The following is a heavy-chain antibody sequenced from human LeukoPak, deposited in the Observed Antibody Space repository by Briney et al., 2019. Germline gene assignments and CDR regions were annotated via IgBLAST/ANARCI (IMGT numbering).Heavy chain of an antibody. J-gene: IGHJ4*02. CDR1: GFTFSSYS. Sequence: GGSLRLSCAASGFTFSSYSMNWVRQAPGKGLEWVSSISSSSSYIYYADSVKGRFTISRGNAKNSLYLQMNSLRAEDTAVYYCARGTAYDYVWGSYRYTIDYWGQGTLVTVSS. D-gene: IGHD3-16*02. V-gene: IGHV3-21*01. CDR2: ISSSSSYI. CDR3: ARGTAYDYVWGSYRYTIDY.